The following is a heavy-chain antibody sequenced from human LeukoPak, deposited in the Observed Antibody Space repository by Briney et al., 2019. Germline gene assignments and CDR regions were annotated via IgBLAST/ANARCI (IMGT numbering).Heavy chain of an antibody. CDR3: ATDGNSCGYVRYLYSDL. CDR1: GGSISSYY. V-gene: IGHV4-59*01. D-gene: IGHD5-18*01. J-gene: IGHJ2*01. Sequence: SETLSLTCTVSGGSISSYYWSWIRQPPGKGLEWIGYSYYSGSTNYNPSLKSRVTISVDTSKNQFSLKLSSVTAADPAVYSFATDGNSCGYVRYLYSDLWGRGTLVSVSS. CDR2: SYYSGST.